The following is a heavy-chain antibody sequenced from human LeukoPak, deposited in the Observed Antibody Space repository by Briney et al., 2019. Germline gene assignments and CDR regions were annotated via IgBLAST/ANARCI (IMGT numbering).Heavy chain of an antibody. CDR1: GGSISSGGYY. CDR2: IYYSGST. CDR3: ARDSCSSTSCYSGKGWFDP. V-gene: IGHV4-31*03. D-gene: IGHD2-2*02. Sequence: PSQTLSLTCTVSGGSISSGGYYWSWIRQHPGKGLEWIGYIYYSGSTYYNPSLKSRVTISVDTSKNLFSLKLSSVTAADTAVYYCARDSCSSTSCYSGKGWFDPWGQGTLVTVSS. J-gene: IGHJ5*02.